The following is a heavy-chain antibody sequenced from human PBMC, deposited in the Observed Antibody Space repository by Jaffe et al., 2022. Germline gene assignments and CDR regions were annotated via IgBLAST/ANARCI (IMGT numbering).Heavy chain of an antibody. D-gene: IGHD3-3*01. Sequence: QVQLVQSGAEVKKPGASVKVSCKASGYTFTSYDINWVRQATGQGLEWMGWMNPNSGNTGYAQKFQGRVTMTRNTSISTAYMELSSLRSEDTAVYYCARVLTSDFWSGAVVYYYYYMDVWGKGTTVTVSS. CDR2: MNPNSGNT. J-gene: IGHJ6*03. CDR3: ARVLTSDFWSGAVVYYYYYMDV. CDR1: GYTFTSYD. V-gene: IGHV1-8*01.